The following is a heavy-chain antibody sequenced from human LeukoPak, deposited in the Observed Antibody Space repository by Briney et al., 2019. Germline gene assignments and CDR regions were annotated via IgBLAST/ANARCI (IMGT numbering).Heavy chain of an antibody. CDR2: ISAYNGNT. CDR3: ARDRTYYYDSSGFLDY. CDR1: GYTFTSYG. V-gene: IGHV1-18*01. J-gene: IGHJ4*02. Sequence: ASVKVSCKASGYTFTSYGISWVRQAPGQGLEWMGWISAYNGNTNYAQKLQGRVTMTTDTSTSTAYMELRSLRSDVTAVYYCARDRTYYYDSSGFLDYWGQGTLVTVSS. D-gene: IGHD3-22*01.